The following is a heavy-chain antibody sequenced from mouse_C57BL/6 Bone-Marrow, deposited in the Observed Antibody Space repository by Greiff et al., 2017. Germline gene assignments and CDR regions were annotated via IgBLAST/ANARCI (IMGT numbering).Heavy chain of an antibody. CDR2: IDPENGDT. D-gene: IGHD2-2*01. V-gene: IGHV14-4*01. Sequence: VQLKQSGAELARPGASVKLSCTASGFNIKDDYMHWVKQRPEQGLEWIGWIDPENGDTEYASKFQGKATITADTSSNTAYLQLSSLTSEDTAVYYCTTMVTPFAYWGEGTLGTVSA. J-gene: IGHJ3*01. CDR3: TTMVTPFAY. CDR1: GFNIKDDY.